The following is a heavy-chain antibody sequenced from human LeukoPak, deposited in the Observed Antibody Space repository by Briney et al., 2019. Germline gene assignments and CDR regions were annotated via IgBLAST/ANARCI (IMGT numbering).Heavy chain of an antibody. CDR1: GYSFTSYW. D-gene: IGHD5-12*01. V-gene: IGHV5-51*01. J-gene: IGHJ4*02. CDR2: IYPGDSDT. CDR3: ARTIPEMATIYFFDY. Sequence: GESLKISCKGSGYSFTSYWIGWVRQMPGKGLEWKGIIYPGDSDTRYSPSFQGQVTISADKSISTAYLQWSSLKASDTAMYYCARTIPEMATIYFFDYWGQGTLVTVSS.